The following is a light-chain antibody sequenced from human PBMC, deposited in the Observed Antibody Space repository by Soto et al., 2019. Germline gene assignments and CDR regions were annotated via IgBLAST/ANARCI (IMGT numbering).Light chain of an antibody. J-gene: IGKJ1*01. CDR1: QSISSW. V-gene: IGKV1-5*01. Sequence: DIQMTQSPSTLSASVGDRVTITCRASQSISSWLAWYQQQPGKAPKLLIYDASSLESGAPSRFSGSGSGTEFTHTISSLQPDDCATNYCQQYNSYPWTFGQGTKVDI. CDR3: QQYNSYPWT. CDR2: DAS.